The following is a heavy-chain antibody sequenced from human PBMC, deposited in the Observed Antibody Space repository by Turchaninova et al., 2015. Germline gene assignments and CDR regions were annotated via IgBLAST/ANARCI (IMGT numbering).Heavy chain of an antibody. J-gene: IGHJ6*03. CDR3: ARQQRWLQFPYYMDG. Sequence: QVQLQESGPGLVKPSETLSLTCAVSGFSISRGYFWGWIRQSPGKGLEWIGSIYRGGITYSRPSLKSRVTTPVETPKNQSSRRLSAEPAAETAVFYGARQQRWLQFPYYMDGWGKGTTVTVSS. CDR2: IYRGGIT. D-gene: IGHD5-24*01. V-gene: IGHV4-38-2*01. CDR1: GFSISRGYF.